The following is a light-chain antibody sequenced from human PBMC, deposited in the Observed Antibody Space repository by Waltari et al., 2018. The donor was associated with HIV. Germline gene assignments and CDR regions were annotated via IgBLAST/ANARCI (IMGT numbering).Light chain of an antibody. V-gene: IGKV3-20*01. Sequence: ESVLTQSPGTLSLSPGERATLSCRASQSVSSSYLAWYQQKPGQAPRLLIYGASSWATGIPDRFSGSGSGTDFTLTISRLEPEDFAVYYCQQYGSSRGYTFGQGTKLEIK. CDR3: QQYGSSRGYT. J-gene: IGKJ2*01. CDR1: QSVSSSY. CDR2: GAS.